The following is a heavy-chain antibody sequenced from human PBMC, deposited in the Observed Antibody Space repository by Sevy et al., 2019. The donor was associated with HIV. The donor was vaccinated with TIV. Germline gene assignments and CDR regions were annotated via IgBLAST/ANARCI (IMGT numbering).Heavy chain of an antibody. Sequence: GGSLRLSCAASGFTFSTYEMNWVRQSPGKGLEWVSYISSSGSTIYYADSVKGRFTISRDNAKNSLYLQMNSLRAEDTAVYYCARGEWGGVNYWGQGTLVTVSS. J-gene: IGHJ4*02. CDR1: GFTFSTYE. V-gene: IGHV3-48*03. CDR3: ARGEWGGVNY. D-gene: IGHD3-16*01. CDR2: ISSSGSTI.